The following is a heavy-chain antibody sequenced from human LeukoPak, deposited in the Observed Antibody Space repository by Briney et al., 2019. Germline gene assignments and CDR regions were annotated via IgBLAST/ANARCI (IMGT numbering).Heavy chain of an antibody. J-gene: IGHJ4*02. Sequence: SETLSLTCTVTGVSISTSTHYWAWIRQPPGKGLEWIASMFYRGSTYYNASLRSRVTLSVDTSMNQFSLKLSSVSASDTATFYCVRQGGWGGAASLIEFWGQGTLVTVSS. CDR1: GVSISTSTHY. CDR2: MFYRGST. V-gene: IGHV4-39*01. CDR3: VRQGGWGGAASLIEF. D-gene: IGHD2-15*01.